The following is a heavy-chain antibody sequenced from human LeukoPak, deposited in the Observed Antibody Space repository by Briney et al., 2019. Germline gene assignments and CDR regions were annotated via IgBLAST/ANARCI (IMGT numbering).Heavy chain of an antibody. D-gene: IGHD2-2*01. CDR1: GFTFSSYA. V-gene: IGHV3-48*03. Sequence: GGSLRLSCGASGFTFSSYAMHWVRQAPGKGLECVSYITSSGYSTIYYADSVKGRFTISRDNAKNSLNLQMNSLRAEDTAVYYCARGDTKYCSSASCHDPFDQWGQGTLVTVSS. J-gene: IGHJ4*02. CDR2: ITSSGYSTI. CDR3: ARGDTKYCSSASCHDPFDQ.